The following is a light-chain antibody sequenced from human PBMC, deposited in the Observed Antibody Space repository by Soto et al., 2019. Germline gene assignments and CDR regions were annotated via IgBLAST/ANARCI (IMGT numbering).Light chain of an antibody. CDR1: QAVSNY. Sequence: EIQMTQSPASLSASVGDRVTITCRASQAVSNYLAWFQQRPGEAPKTLIYAASTLQPGAPSQFTGSGSGTDFTLTISSLQPEDFATYYCHQYYTYPPTFGPGTKVDV. V-gene: IGKV1-16*02. CDR2: AAS. J-gene: IGKJ3*01. CDR3: HQYYTYPPT.